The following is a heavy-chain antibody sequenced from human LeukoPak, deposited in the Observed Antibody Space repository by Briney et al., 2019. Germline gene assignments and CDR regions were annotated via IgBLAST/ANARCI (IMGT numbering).Heavy chain of an antibody. V-gene: IGHV4-39*01. D-gene: IGHD6-19*01. CDR1: GGSISSSSYY. Sequence: SETLSLTCTVSGGSISSSSYYWGWIRQPPGKGLEWIGSIYYSGSTYYNPSLKSRVTISVDTSKNHFSLKLSSVTAADTAVYYCARHSRIAVAGTGEFDYWGQGTLVTVSS. CDR2: IYYSGST. J-gene: IGHJ4*02. CDR3: ARHSRIAVAGTGEFDY.